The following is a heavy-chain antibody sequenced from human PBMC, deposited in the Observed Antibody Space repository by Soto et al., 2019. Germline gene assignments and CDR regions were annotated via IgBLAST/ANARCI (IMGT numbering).Heavy chain of an antibody. Sequence: SSETLSLTCAVSGGSISSSNWWSWVRQPPGKGLEWIGEIYHSGSTNYNPSLKSRVTMTRNTSISTAYMELSSLRSEDTAVYYCARGSLRFRLVWSGYYKYYFDYWGQGTLVTVSS. V-gene: IGHV4-4*02. J-gene: IGHJ4*02. CDR2: IYHSGST. CDR3: ARGSLRFRLVWSGYYKYYFDY. D-gene: IGHD3-3*01. CDR1: GGSISSSNW.